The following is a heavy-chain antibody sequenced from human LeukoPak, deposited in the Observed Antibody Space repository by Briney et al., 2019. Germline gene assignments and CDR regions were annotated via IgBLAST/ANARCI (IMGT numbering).Heavy chain of an antibody. CDR1: GGTFSSYA. J-gene: IGHJ3*02. V-gene: IGHV1-69*04. CDR3: ARGARWLQRDAFDI. D-gene: IGHD5-24*01. CDR2: IIPILGIA. Sequence: ASVKVSCKASGGTFSSYAISWVRQAPGQGLEWIGRIIPILGIANYAQKFQGRVTITADKSTSTAYMELSSLRSEDTAVYYCARGARWLQRDAFDIWGQGTMVTVSS.